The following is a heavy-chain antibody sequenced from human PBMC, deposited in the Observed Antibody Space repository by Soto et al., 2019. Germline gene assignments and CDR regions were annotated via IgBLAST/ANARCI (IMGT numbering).Heavy chain of an antibody. CDR2: IIPMFRTA. D-gene: IGHD6-6*01. Sequence: QVQLVQSGAEVKKSGSSVKVSCKASGGTFSSYAFNWVRQAPGQGLEWMGGIIPMFRTANYAQKFQGRVTINADESRRTAYMELSSLRSEATAVYYCAADGSSSGGVGWFDPWGQGTLVTVSS. J-gene: IGHJ5*02. CDR3: AADGSSSGGVGWFDP. CDR1: GGTFSSYA. V-gene: IGHV1-69*01.